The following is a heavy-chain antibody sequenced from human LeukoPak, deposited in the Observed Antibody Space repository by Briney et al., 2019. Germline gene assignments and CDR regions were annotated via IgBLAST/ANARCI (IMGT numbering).Heavy chain of an antibody. J-gene: IGHJ6*02. CDR2: IYTSGST. CDR1: GGSISSYY. CDR3: AREGIAAAGPFTYYYYGVDV. V-gene: IGHV4-4*07. Sequence: PSETLSLTCTVSGGSISSYYWSWIRQPAGKGLEWIGRIYTSGSTNYNPSLKSRVTMSVATSKNQFSLKLSSVTAADTAVYFCAREGIAAAGPFTYYYYGVDVWGQGTTVTVSS. D-gene: IGHD6-13*01.